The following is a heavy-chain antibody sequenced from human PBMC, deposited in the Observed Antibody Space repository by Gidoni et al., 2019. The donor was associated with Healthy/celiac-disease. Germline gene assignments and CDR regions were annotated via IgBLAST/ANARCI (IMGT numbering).Heavy chain of an antibody. J-gene: IGHJ6*02. CDR2: IYYSGST. CDR1: GGSISSSSYY. D-gene: IGHD3-10*01. V-gene: IGHV4-39*01. Sequence: LQLQESGPGLVKPSETLSLTCTVSGGSISSSSYYWGWIRQPPGKGLEWIGSIYYSGSTYYNPSLKSRVTISVDTSKNQFSLKLSSVTAADTAVYYCASQGTYGSGSYSFYYYYGMDVWGQGTTVTVSS. CDR3: ASQGTYGSGSYSFYYYYGMDV.